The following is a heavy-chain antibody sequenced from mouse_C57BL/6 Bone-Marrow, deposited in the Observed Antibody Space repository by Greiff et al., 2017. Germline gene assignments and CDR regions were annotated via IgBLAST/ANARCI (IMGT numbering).Heavy chain of an antibody. J-gene: IGHJ3*01. Sequence: VQLQQSGPELVKPGASVKFSCKASGYAFSSSWMHWVKPRPGQGLEWIGRIYPGDGGTNYNGKFKGKATLTADTASSTAYMQLSSLTSAASAVYGCAREWGVGRVAYWGQGTLVTVSA. D-gene: IGHD1-3*01. CDR1: GYAFSSSW. CDR3: AREWGVGRVAY. V-gene: IGHV1-82*01. CDR2: IYPGDGGT.